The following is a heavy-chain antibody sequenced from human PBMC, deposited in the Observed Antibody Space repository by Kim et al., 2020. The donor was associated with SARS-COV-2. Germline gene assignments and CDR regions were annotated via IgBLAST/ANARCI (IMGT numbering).Heavy chain of an antibody. CDR3: ARDEGGSGSYYRDGSPDY. D-gene: IGHD3-10*01. Sequence: GGSLRLSCAASGFTFSSYAMHWVRQAPGKGLEWVAVISYDGSNKYYADSVKGRFTISRDNSKNTLYLQMNSLRAEDTAVYYCARDEGGSGSYYRDGSPDYWGQGTLVTVSS. V-gene: IGHV3-30-3*01. CDR2: ISYDGSNK. CDR1: GFTFSSYA. J-gene: IGHJ4*02.